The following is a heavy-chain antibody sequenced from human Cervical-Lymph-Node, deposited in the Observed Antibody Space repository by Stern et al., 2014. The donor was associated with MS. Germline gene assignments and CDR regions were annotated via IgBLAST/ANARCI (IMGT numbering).Heavy chain of an antibody. D-gene: IGHD5-24*01. Sequence: VQLEESGPGLVRPSETLSLTCTVSGGSFSPYYWNWIRQAPGKPLEWIGYIYYSGTTSSNPSLESRVAISLHTSESRFSLKLRSVTAADTAIYYCARRDGYNLQFDSWGQGTLVTVSS. V-gene: IGHV4-59*01. CDR1: GGSFSPYY. J-gene: IGHJ4*02. CDR3: ARRDGYNLQFDS. CDR2: IYYSGTT.